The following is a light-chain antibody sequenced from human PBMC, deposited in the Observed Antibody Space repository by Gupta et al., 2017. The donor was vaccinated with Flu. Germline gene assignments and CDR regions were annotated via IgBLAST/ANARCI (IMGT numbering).Light chain of an antibody. V-gene: IGKV4-1*01. Sequence: DIVMTQSPDSLAVSLGERATINCKSSQSVLYSSNNKNYLAGYQQKPGQPPKLLIYCASTRESGVPDRLSGSGSGTDFTLTISSLQAEDVAVYYCQHYYVTPPGTFGQGTKVEIK. J-gene: IGKJ1*01. CDR1: QSVLYSSNNKNY. CDR2: CAS. CDR3: QHYYVTPPGT.